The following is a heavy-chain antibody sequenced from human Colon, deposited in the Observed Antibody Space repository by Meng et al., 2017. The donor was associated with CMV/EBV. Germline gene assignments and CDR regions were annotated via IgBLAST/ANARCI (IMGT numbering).Heavy chain of an antibody. CDR1: GFTFSNYA. J-gene: IGHJ6*02. D-gene: IGHD3-9*01. Sequence: GESLKISCTASGFTFSNYAMSWVRQAPGKGLEWLANIKQDGSEKYCVDAVKGRFTISRDNAKNSLYLQMNSLRAEDTAVYYCAKLGIDYDVLTGYYYHYGLDFWGQGTTVTVSS. CDR3: AKLGIDYDVLTGYYYHYGLDF. CDR2: IKQDGSEK. V-gene: IGHV3-7*01.